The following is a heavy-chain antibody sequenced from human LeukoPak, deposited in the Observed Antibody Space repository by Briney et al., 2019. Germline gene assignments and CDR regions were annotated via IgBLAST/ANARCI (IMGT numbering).Heavy chain of an antibody. CDR3: ATRYQLLNNWFDP. CDR1: GYTLTELS. D-gene: IGHD2-2*01. CDR2: FDPEDGET. Sequence: ASVTVSCKVSGYTLTELSMHWVRQAPGKGLEWMGGFDPEDGETIYAQKFQGRVTMTEDTSTDTAYMELSSLRPEDTAVYYCATRYQLLNNWFDPWGQGTLVTVSS. J-gene: IGHJ5*02. V-gene: IGHV1-24*01.